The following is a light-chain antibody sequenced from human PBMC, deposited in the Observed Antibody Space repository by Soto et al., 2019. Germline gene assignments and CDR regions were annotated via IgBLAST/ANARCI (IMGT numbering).Light chain of an antibody. CDR1: QSVSNNY. CDR2: GAS. V-gene: IGKV3-20*01. J-gene: IGKJ1*01. Sequence: EIVLTQSPGTLSLSPGERATLSCRASQSVSNNYLAWYQQTPGQAPRLLIYGASNRATGIPDRFSGSGSGTDFTLTNSRLEPEDVAVYYCQQYGSSGTFGQGPKVEI. CDR3: QQYGSSGT.